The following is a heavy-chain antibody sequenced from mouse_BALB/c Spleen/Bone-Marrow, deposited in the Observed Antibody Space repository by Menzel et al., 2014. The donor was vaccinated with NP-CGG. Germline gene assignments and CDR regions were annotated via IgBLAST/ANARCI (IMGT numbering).Heavy chain of an antibody. V-gene: IGHV1S41*01. CDR3: ARGGLHYFDY. Sequence: DLVKPGASVKLSCKASGYTFTSYWINWIKQRPGQGLEWIGRIAPGSGSTYYNEMFKGKATLIEDTSSSTAYIQLSSLSSEDSAVYFCARGGLHYFDYWGQGTTLTVSS. CDR2: IAPGSGST. CDR1: GYTFTSYW. D-gene: IGHD3-3*01. J-gene: IGHJ2*01.